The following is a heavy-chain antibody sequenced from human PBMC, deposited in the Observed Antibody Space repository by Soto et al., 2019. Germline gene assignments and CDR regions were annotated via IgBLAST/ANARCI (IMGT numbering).Heavy chain of an antibody. CDR1: GGSVSSGSYY. V-gene: IGHV4-61*01. D-gene: IGHD3-3*01. Sequence: SETLSLTCTVSGGSVSSGSYYWSWIRQPPGKGLEWIGYIYYSGSTNYNPSLKSRVTISVDTSKNQFSLKLSSVTAADTAVYYCARGVDFWSGYFHHFDYWGQGTLVTVSS. CDR2: IYYSGST. CDR3: ARGVDFWSGYFHHFDY. J-gene: IGHJ4*02.